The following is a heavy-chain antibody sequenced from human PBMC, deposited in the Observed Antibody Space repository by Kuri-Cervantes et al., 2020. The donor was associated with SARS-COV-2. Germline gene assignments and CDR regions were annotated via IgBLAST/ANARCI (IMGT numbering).Heavy chain of an antibody. J-gene: IGHJ4*02. Sequence: SETLSHICTVSGGSFSSYYWSGTRQPPGKGLEWIWYIYYSGGTNYNPSLKSRVTISVDTSKNQFSLKLGSVSAADTAGYYSQRTYGSGTAPAYWGQGTMVTVSS. CDR3: QRTYGSGTAPAY. V-gene: IGHV4-59*08. D-gene: IGHD3-10*01. CDR2: IYYSGGT. CDR1: GGSFSSYY.